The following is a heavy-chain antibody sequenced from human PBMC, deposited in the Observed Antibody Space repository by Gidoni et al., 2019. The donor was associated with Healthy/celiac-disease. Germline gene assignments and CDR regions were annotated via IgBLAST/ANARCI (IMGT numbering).Heavy chain of an antibody. CDR1: GGSISSSSYY. Sequence: QLQLQESGPGLVKPSETLSLTCTVSGGSISSSSYYWGWIRQPPGKGLEWIGSIYYSGSTYYNPSLKSRVTISVDTSKNQFSLKLSSVTAADTAVYYCARSPMIVGQNWFDPWGQGTLVTVSS. CDR3: ARSPMIVGQNWFDP. CDR2: IYYSGST. J-gene: IGHJ5*02. V-gene: IGHV4-39*07. D-gene: IGHD3-22*01.